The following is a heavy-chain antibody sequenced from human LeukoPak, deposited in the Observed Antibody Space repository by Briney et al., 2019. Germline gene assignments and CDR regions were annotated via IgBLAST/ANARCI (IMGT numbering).Heavy chain of an antibody. J-gene: IGHJ4*02. Sequence: GGSLRFSCAASGFTVSSYAMHWVRQPIGKGLEWVSAPGIAGDTFYPGSVKGRFTISRENARNSLYLQMNSLRAEDTAMYYCARQMQSHGNFDSWGQGTLVTVSS. D-gene: IGHD1-26*01. CDR3: ARQMQSHGNFDS. V-gene: IGHV3-13*01. CDR1: GFTVSSYA. CDR2: PGIAGDT.